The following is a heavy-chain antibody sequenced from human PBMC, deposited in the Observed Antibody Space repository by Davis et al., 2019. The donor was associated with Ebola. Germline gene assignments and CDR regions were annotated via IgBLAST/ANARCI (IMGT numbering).Heavy chain of an antibody. Sequence: ASVKVSCKASGYRFTSYYMHWVRQAPGQGLEWMGIINPITGGTSYAQNFQVRVNMTRDTSTSTVYMELSSPRSEDTAVYYCAREGGRYYDSSGYVFDIWGQGTMVKVSS. J-gene: IGHJ3*02. V-gene: IGHV1-46*01. CDR1: GYRFTSYY. CDR2: INPITGGT. D-gene: IGHD3-22*01. CDR3: AREGGRYYDSSGYVFDI.